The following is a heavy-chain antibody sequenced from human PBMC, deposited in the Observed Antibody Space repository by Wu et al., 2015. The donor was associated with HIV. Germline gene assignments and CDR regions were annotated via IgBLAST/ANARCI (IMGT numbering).Heavy chain of an antibody. D-gene: IGHD2-15*01. CDR1: GGTFSSYA. CDR2: IIPIFGTA. CDR3: ARDHPQYCSGALPCPYFDY. J-gene: IGHJ4*02. Sequence: QVQLVQSGAEVKKPGSSVKVSCKASGGTFSSYAISWVRQAPGQGLEWMGRIIPIFGTANYAQKFQGRVTITADESTSTAYMELSSLRSEDTAVYYXARDHPQYCSGALPCPYFDYWGQGTLVTVXS. V-gene: IGHV1-69*13.